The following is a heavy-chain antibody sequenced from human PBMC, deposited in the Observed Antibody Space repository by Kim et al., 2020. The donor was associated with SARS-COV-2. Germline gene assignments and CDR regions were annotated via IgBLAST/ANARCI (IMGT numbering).Heavy chain of an antibody. J-gene: IGHJ4*02. D-gene: IGHD3-22*01. Sequence: ASVKVSCKVSGYTLTELSMHWVRQAPGKGLEWMGGFDPEDGETIYAQKFQGRVTMTEDTSTDTAYMELSSLRSEDTAVYYCATTTPDYYDSSGYYPGLDYWGQGTLVTVSS. CDR1: GYTLTELS. CDR3: ATTTPDYYDSSGYYPGLDY. V-gene: IGHV1-24*01. CDR2: FDPEDGET.